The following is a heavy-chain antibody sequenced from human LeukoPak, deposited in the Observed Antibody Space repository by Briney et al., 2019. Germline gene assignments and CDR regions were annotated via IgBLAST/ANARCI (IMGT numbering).Heavy chain of an antibody. D-gene: IGHD6-19*01. V-gene: IGHV1-69*06. Sequence: SVKVSCKASGGTFSSYAISWVRQAPGQGLEWMGGIIPIFGTANYAQKFQGRVTITADKSTSTAYMELSSLRSEDTAVYYCARERAVAGTGWFDPWGQGTLVTVSS. J-gene: IGHJ5*02. CDR1: GGTFSSYA. CDR2: IIPIFGTA. CDR3: ARERAVAGTGWFDP.